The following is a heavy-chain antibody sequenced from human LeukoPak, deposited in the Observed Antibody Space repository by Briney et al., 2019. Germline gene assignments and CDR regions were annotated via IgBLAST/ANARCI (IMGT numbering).Heavy chain of an antibody. V-gene: IGHV4-59*01. CDR2: IYYSGST. J-gene: IGHJ3*02. CDR1: GGSISSYY. CDR3: ARTEVVNADPSAFDI. Sequence: SETLSLTCTVSGGSISSYYWSWIRQPPGKGLEWIGYIYYSGSTNYNPSLKSRVTISVDTSKNQFSLKLSSVTAADTAVYYCARTEVVNADPSAFDIWGQGTMVTVSS. D-gene: IGHD2-21*01.